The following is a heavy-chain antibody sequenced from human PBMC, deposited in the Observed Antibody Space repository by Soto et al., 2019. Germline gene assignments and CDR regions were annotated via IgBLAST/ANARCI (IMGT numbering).Heavy chain of an antibody. CDR2: RYDDAST. CDR3: ARGIYVGSSGYYLDN. CDR1: GGSIRSSTYY. J-gene: IGHJ4*02. D-gene: IGHD3-22*01. V-gene: IGHV4-39*01. Sequence: QLQLQESGPGLVKPSETLSLTCTVSGGSIRSSTYYWGWIRQPPGKGLEWIVSRYDDASTFYNPSLKSRLTVSLDTSKNQFSLRLTSVTAADTAVYYCARGIYVGSSGYYLDNWGQGTLVTVSS.